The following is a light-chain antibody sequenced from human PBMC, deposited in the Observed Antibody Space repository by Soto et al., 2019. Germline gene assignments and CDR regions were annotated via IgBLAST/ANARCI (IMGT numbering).Light chain of an antibody. CDR1: SSDVGRYNV. Sequence: QSALTQPASVSGSPGQSITISCNGSSSDVGRYNVVSWYQQHPGKAPKLMIYEGNKRPSGVSNRFSGSKSGNTASLTISGLQAEDEADYYCCSYAGSVVFGGGTKLTVL. CDR3: CSYAGSVV. J-gene: IGLJ2*01. CDR2: EGN. V-gene: IGLV2-23*01.